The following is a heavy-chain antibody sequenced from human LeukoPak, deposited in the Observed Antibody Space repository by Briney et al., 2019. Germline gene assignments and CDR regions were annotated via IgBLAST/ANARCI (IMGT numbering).Heavy chain of an antibody. CDR3: ARDRPTSGIDS. D-gene: IGHD2-15*01. CDR2: LYINGKE. CDR1: GFSVDSSY. V-gene: IGHV3-53*01. J-gene: IGHJ5*01. Sequence: TGGSLRLSCSASGFSVDSSYMNWVRQAPGKGLEWVSVLYINGKEYYAESAKGRFTISRDISKNSLDLQMNRLRVEDTAVYYCARDRPTSGIDSWGQGTLVIVSS.